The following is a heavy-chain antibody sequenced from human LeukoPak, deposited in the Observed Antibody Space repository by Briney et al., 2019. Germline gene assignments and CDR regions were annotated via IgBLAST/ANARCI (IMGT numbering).Heavy chain of an antibody. CDR3: AIGLGYCSSTSCRNWFDP. CDR1: GYTFTSYD. CDR2: MNPNSGNT. D-gene: IGHD2-2*01. Sequence: ASVKVSCKASGYTFTSYDINWVRQATGQGLEWMGWMNPNSGNTGYAQKFQGRVTMTRNTSISTAYMELSSLRSEDTAVYYRAIGLGYCSSTSCRNWFDPWGQGTLVTVSS. V-gene: IGHV1-8*01. J-gene: IGHJ5*02.